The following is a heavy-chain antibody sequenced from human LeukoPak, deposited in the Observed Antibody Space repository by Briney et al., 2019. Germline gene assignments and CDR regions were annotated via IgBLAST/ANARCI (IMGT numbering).Heavy chain of an antibody. D-gene: IGHD1-7*01. CDR1: GLSGSTSV. CDR2: TWSDGVAK. V-gene: IGHV3-33*03. J-gene: IGHJ3*01. CDR3: TKETNAFDA. Sequence: PGGSLRRSCATTGLSGSTSVIHWVRQIPGRGLQWVAGTWSDGVAKYYEASVKGRFTISIDRSKNTVFLQMNNLRAEDTALYHCTKETNAFDALGQGTLVTVSS.